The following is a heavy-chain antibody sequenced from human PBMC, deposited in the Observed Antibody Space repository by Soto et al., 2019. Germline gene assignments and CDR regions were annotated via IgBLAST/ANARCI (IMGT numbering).Heavy chain of an antibody. CDR2: IYYRGST. Sequence: SETLFVTRAVSYASCGTYYWGWIRQPPRKGLQWIGYIYYRGSTSYTPSLTSRLTISLDTSKNQFSLRLTSVTAADTAVYYCARESPRSCSVSKCLYYFDHWGQGALVTVSS. J-gene: IGHJ4*02. D-gene: IGHD2-15*01. CDR1: YASCGTYY. CDR3: ARESPRSCSVSKCLYYFDH. V-gene: IGHV4-59*12.